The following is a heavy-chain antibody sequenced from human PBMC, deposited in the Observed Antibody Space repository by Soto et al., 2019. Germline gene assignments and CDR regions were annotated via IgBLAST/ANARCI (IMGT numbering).Heavy chain of an antibody. CDR2: INSDGSTT. CDR3: ARDFPYCSGGSCSHY. V-gene: IGHV3-74*01. Sequence: PGGSLRLSCAASGFTFSGDWMHWVRQAPGKGLVWVSHINSDGSTTGYADSVKGRFTISRDNAKNTLYLQMNSLRAEDTAVYYCARDFPYCSGGSCSHYRGQGSLVTGSS. J-gene: IGHJ4*02. CDR1: GFTFSGDW. D-gene: IGHD2-15*01.